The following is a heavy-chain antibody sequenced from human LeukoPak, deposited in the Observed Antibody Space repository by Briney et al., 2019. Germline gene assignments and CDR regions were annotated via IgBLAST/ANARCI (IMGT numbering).Heavy chain of an antibody. Sequence: SETLSLTCTVSGGSISSSSYYWGWIRQPPGKGLEWIGSIYYSGSTYYNPSLKSRVTISVDTSKNQFSLKLSSVTAADTAVYYCARRCVGEGTYYDILTGYANQYYFDYWGQGTLVTVSS. D-gene: IGHD3-9*01. CDR1: GGSISSSSYY. V-gene: IGHV4-39*01. CDR2: IYYSGST. CDR3: ARRCVGEGTYYDILTGYANQYYFDY. J-gene: IGHJ4*02.